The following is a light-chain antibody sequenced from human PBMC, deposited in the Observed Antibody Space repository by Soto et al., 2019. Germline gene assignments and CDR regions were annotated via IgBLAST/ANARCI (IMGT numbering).Light chain of an antibody. CDR1: QRVSSSY. J-gene: IGKJ5*01. Sequence: PGERVTLSCRASQRVSSSYLTWYQQKPGQAPRLLIYGASTMATSIPARFSGSGSGTEFTLTISSLQSEDSAVYFCQQYNNWPFSFGQGTRLEIK. CDR3: QQYNNWPFS. V-gene: IGKV3D-15*01. CDR2: GAS.